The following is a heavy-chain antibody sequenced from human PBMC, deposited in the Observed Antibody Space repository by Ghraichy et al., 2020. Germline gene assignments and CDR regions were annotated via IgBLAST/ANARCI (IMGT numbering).Heavy chain of an antibody. CDR1: SASISSHY. V-gene: IGHV4-59*11. D-gene: IGHD6-19*01. J-gene: IGHJ4*02. CDR3: ASMVGSGWYFFDN. Sequence: SETLSLTCTVSSASISSHYWSWIRQPPGKGLEWIGYVYYNGNTNYNASLKSRVTISIDTSKSQISLKLNSVTAADTAMYYCASMVGSGWYFFDNWGQGTLVTVSS. CDR2: VYYNGNT.